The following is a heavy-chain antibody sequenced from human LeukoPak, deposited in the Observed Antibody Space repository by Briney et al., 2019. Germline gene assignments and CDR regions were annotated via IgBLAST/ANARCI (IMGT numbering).Heavy chain of an antibody. Sequence: PGESLKISCKGSGYSFTSCWIGWVRQMPGKGLEWMGIIYPGDSDTRYSPSFQGQVTISADKSISTAYLQWSSLKAPDTAMYYCASRYYDFWSGYERWGQGTLVTVSS. J-gene: IGHJ4*02. CDR3: ASRYYDFWSGYER. D-gene: IGHD3-3*01. V-gene: IGHV5-51*01. CDR1: GYSFTSCW. CDR2: IYPGDSDT.